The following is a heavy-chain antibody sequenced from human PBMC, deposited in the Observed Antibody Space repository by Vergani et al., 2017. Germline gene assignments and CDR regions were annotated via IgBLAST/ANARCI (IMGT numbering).Heavy chain of an antibody. D-gene: IGHD3-22*01. J-gene: IGHJ4*02. Sequence: QGQLAQSGAEVKKPGSSVKVSCKASGGTFSSNSISWVRQAPGQGLEWMGRIIPIFGTTSYAQKFQGRVTILADKATSTAYMELISLRSEDTAVYYCARSSGYYSYYFDFGGQGTLVTVSS. V-gene: IGHV1-69*13. CDR1: GGTFSSNS. CDR3: ARSSGYYSYYFDF. CDR2: IIPIFGTT.